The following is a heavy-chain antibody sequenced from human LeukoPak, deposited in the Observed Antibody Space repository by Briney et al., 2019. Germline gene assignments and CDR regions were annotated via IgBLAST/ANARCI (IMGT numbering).Heavy chain of an antibody. V-gene: IGHV1-2*02. CDR3: VREGNELLSKNFDY. Sequence: ASVKVSCKASGFTFTGYYIHWVRQAPGQGLEWVGNINTHSGGTNSPQKFQDRVTMTTDKSISAAYMELSSLISDDTAMYYCVREGNELLSKNFDYWGQGTLVTVSS. J-gene: IGHJ4*02. CDR2: INTHSGGT. D-gene: IGHD2-21*02. CDR1: GFTFTGYY.